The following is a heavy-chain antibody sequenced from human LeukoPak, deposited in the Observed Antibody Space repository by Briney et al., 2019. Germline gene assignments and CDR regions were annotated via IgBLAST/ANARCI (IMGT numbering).Heavy chain of an antibody. CDR1: GGSISSYY. CDR2: IYYSGST. D-gene: IGHD3-3*01. CDR3: ARARSTYYDFWSGYYTQYYYYYMDV. V-gene: IGHV4-59*01. Sequence: SETLSLTCTVSGGSISSYYWSWIRQPPGKGLEWIGYIYYSGSTNYNPSLKSRVTISVDTSKNQFSLKLSSVTAADTAVYYCARARSTYYDFWSGYYTQYYYYYMDVWGKGTTVTVSS. J-gene: IGHJ6*03.